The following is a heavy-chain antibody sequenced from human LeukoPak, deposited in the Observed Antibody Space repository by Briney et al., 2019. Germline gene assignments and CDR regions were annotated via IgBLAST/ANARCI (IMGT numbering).Heavy chain of an antibody. CDR1: GFTFSSYW. V-gene: IGHV3-74*01. CDR2: INSDGSST. CDR3: ARDSEMVRGVTFDY. D-gene: IGHD3-10*01. Sequence: GGSLRLSCAASGFTFSSYWMHWVRQAPGKGLVRVSRINSDGSSTSYADSVKGRFTISRDNAKNTLYLQMNSLRAEDTAVYYCARDSEMVRGVTFDYWGQGTLVTVSS. J-gene: IGHJ4*02.